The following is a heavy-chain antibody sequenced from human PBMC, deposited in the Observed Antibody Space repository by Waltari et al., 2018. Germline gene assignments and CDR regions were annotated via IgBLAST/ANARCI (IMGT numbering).Heavy chain of an antibody. Sequence: EVQLLESGGGLVQPGGSLRLSCAASGFTFSTYSMSWVRQVPGKGLEWVSSIRGSGTGTYYADSAKGRFTISRDNSKNTLYLQMNSLRAEDTALYYCATFKGDYWGQGTLVTVSS. CDR2: IRGSGTGT. V-gene: IGHV3-23*01. CDR1: GFTFSTYS. J-gene: IGHJ4*02. D-gene: IGHD3-16*01. CDR3: ATFKGDY.